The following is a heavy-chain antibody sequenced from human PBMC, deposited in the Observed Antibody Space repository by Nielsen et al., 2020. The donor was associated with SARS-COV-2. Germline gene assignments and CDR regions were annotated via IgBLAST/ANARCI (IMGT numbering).Heavy chain of an antibody. J-gene: IGHJ4*02. CDR2: IDPSDSYT. Sequence: VRQMPGKGLEWMGRIDPSDSYTTYSPSFQGHVSISADKSISTAYLQWSSLKALDTAMYYCTRRGVTSPTPFDYWGQGTLVTVSS. V-gene: IGHV5-10-1*01. CDR3: TRRGVTSPTPFDY. D-gene: IGHD3-10*01.